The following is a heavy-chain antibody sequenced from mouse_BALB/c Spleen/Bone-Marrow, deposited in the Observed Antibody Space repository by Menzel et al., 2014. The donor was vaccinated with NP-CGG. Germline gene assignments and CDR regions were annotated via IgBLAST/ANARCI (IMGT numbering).Heavy chain of an antibody. J-gene: IGHJ2*01. CDR1: GFDFSRYW. CDR3: ARLDYYGCLNY. CDR2: INPDSSTI. D-gene: IGHD1-2*01. V-gene: IGHV4-1*02. Sequence: EVQVVESGGGLVQPGGSLKLSCAASGFDFSRYWMSWVRQAPGKGLEWIGEINPDSSTINYTPSLKDKFIISRDNAKNTLYLRLNKVRSEDTALYYCARLDYYGCLNYWGQGTTLTVSS.